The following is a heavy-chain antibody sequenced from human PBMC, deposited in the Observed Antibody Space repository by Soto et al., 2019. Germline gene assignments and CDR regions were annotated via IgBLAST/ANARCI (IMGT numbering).Heavy chain of an antibody. CDR3: AKSPAPGIIVIGWFEP. J-gene: IGHJ5*02. CDR1: GFAFANYE. CDR2: INGGGD. D-gene: IGHD1-20*01. V-gene: IGHV3-23*01. Sequence: GSLRLSCAASGFAFANYEMHWVRQAPGKGLDWVAYINGGGDVKGRFTISRDNSKNTPYLQMNSLRAEDTAVYYCAKSPAPGIIVIGWFEPWGQGTRVTVSS.